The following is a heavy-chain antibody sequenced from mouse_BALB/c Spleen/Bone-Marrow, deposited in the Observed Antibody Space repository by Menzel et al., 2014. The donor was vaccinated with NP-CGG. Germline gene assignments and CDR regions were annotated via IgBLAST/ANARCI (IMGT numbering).Heavy chain of an antibody. Sequence: VQLQQSGPELVRPGVSVKISCKGSGYTFTDYAMHWVKQSHAKSLEWIGVISTYYGNTNYNRKFKGKATMTVDKSSSTAYMELARLTSEDSAIYYCARWLQAMDYWGQGTSVTVSS. CDR1: GYTFTDYA. CDR2: ISTYYGNT. J-gene: IGHJ4*01. V-gene: IGHV1-67*01. CDR3: ARWLQAMDY. D-gene: IGHD2-2*01.